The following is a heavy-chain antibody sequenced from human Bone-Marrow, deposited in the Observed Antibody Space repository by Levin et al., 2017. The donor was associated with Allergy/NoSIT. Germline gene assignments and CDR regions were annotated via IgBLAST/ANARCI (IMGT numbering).Heavy chain of an antibody. V-gene: IGHV1-3*04. CDR1: GYSFTTHS. J-gene: IGHJ3*01. CDR2: INIGNGNT. D-gene: IGHD4-17*01. CDR3: ARESTGDHYGNVFDV. Sequence: GGSLRLSCKASGYSFTTHSIHWVRQAPGQRLEWMGWINIGNGNTEYSHKFRGRVTIARDTSGNTSYMDLKSLRSEDTAMYFCARESTGDHYGNVFDVWGQGTMVTVSS.